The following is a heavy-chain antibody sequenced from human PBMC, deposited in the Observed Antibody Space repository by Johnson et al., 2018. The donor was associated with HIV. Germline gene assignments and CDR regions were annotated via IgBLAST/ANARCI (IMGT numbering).Heavy chain of an antibody. V-gene: IGHV3-30*04. Sequence: QMLLVESGGGLVQPGGYLRLSCAASGFTFSNYAMHWVRQDPGRGLEWVAVISYDGSDEYYADSVRGRFTISRDNSKNTLYLQMNSLRAEDTAVYYCARGRERGMFDIWGQGTMVTVSS. CDR3: ARGRERGMFDI. CDR1: GFTFSNYA. CDR2: ISYDGSDE. D-gene: IGHD5-24*01. J-gene: IGHJ3*02.